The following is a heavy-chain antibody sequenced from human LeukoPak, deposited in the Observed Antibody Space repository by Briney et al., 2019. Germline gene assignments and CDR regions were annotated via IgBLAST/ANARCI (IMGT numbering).Heavy chain of an antibody. CDR2: INPKTGGT. V-gene: IGHV1-2*02. CDR3: ATVDIVATSN. CDR1: RYTFVDYY. Sequence: ASVKVSCKTSRYTFVDYYIHWLREAPGQGLEWMGWINPKTGGTNFAQKFQGRVTMTRDTSISTAYMELSRLRSDDTAVYYCATVDIVATSNWGQGTLVTVSS. D-gene: IGHD5-12*01. J-gene: IGHJ4*02.